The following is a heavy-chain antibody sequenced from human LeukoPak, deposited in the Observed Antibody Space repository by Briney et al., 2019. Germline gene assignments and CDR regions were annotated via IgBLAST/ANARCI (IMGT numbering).Heavy chain of an antibody. CDR1: GFTFSSYE. CDR2: ISSSGPAI. Sequence: GSLRLSCAASGFTFSSYEMNWVRQAPGKGLEWVSYISSSGPAIYYADSVKGRFTISRDNAKNSLYLQMNSLRAEDTAVYYCARDKPNYYDSSGYSYYGMDVWGQGTTVTVSS. CDR3: ARDKPNYYDSSGYSYYGMDV. D-gene: IGHD3-22*01. V-gene: IGHV3-48*03. J-gene: IGHJ6*02.